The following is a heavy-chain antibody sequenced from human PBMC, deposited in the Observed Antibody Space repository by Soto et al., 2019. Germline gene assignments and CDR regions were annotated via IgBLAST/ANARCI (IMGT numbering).Heavy chain of an antibody. V-gene: IGHV3-7*05. D-gene: IGHD6-13*01. CDR2: INQGGNEK. CDR3: ARDHSSSCFDC. CDR1: GFTSSTYW. Sequence: PGGTLRLSCTASGFTSSTYWMSWVRQAPGKGLEWVANINQGGNEKYYVDSVKGRFTISRDNANNSLYLQTNSLRAEDTAVYYCARDHSSSCFDCWGQGALVTVSS. J-gene: IGHJ4*02.